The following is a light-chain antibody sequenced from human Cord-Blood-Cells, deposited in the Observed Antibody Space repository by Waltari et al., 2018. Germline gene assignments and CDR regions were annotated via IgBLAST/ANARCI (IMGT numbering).Light chain of an antibody. Sequence: DIQLTQSPSFLSASVGDRVTITCRASQGISSYLAWYQQKPGKAHKLLIYAASTSQSGVPSRFSGSGSGKEFPLTISSLHPEDFATYYGQQLNSYPHFGGGTKVEIK. CDR3: QQLNSYPH. J-gene: IGKJ4*01. V-gene: IGKV1-9*01. CDR2: AAS. CDR1: QGISSY.